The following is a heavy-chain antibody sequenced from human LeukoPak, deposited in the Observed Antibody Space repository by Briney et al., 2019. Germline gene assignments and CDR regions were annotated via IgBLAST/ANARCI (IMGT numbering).Heavy chain of an antibody. J-gene: IGHJ6*02. V-gene: IGHV1-18*01. CDR2: ISAYNGNT. Sequence: ASVTVSCTASGYTFTSYGISWVRQAPGQGLEWMGWISAYNGNTNYAQKLQGRVTMTTDTSTSTAYMELRSLRSDDTVAYYCARGPDLGYCSGGSCYSIYYYYGMDVWGQGTTVTVSS. D-gene: IGHD2-15*01. CDR1: GYTFTSYG. CDR3: ARGPDLGYCSGGSCYSIYYYYGMDV.